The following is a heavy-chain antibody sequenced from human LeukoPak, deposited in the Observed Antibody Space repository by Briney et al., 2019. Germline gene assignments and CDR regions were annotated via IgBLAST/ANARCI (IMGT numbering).Heavy chain of an antibody. CDR2: IWYDGSNK. CDR3: AKDNTYGDYCDY. D-gene: IGHD4-17*01. Sequence: GGSLRLSCAASGFTFSSYGMHWVRQAPGKGLEWVAVIWYDGSNKYYADSVKGRFTISRDNSKNTLYLQMNSLRAEDTAVYYCAKDNTYGDYCDYWGQGTLVTVSS. J-gene: IGHJ4*02. CDR1: GFTFSSYG. V-gene: IGHV3-33*06.